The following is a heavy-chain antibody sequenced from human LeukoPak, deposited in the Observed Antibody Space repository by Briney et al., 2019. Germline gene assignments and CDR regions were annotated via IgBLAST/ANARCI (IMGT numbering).Heavy chain of an antibody. Sequence: GGSLRLSCAASGFTLSSYALDWVRQAAGKGLKYVSGIRSTGGITYCVNSVKGRFTISRDNSKNTLYVQMSSLRAEDIAVYFCARGGSNSWHAFDYWGQGTLVTVSS. D-gene: IGHD6-13*01. CDR1: GFTLSSYA. V-gene: IGHV3-64*01. CDR3: ARGGSNSWHAFDY. J-gene: IGHJ4*02. CDR2: IRSTGGIT.